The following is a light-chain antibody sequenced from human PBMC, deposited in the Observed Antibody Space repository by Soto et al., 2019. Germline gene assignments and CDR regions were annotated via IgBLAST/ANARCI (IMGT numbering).Light chain of an antibody. CDR1: QSVGNSY. CDR2: GAS. J-gene: IGKJ4*01. Sequence: EIVLTQSPGTLSLSPGERATLSCRASQSVGNSYLAWYQQKPGQAPILLMYGASSRATGIPDRFSGSGSGTDFTLTISRLEPEDFAVYYCQQYGSSLLTFGGGTKVEIK. CDR3: QQYGSSLLT. V-gene: IGKV3-20*01.